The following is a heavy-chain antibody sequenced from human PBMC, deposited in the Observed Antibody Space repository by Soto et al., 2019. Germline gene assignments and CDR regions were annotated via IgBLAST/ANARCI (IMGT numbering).Heavy chain of an antibody. CDR3: ARSYSSGWYGDLFDY. Sequence: SETLSLTCTVSGGSISSSSYYWGWIRQPPGKGLEWIGSIYYSGSTYYNPSLKSRVTISVDTSKNQFSLKLSSVTAADTAVYYCARSYSSGWYGDLFDYWGQGTLVTVS. V-gene: IGHV4-39*01. CDR1: GGSISSSSYY. CDR2: IYYSGST. J-gene: IGHJ4*02. D-gene: IGHD6-19*01.